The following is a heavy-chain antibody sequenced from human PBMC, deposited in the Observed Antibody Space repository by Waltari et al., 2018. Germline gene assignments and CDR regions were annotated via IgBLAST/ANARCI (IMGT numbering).Heavy chain of an antibody. D-gene: IGHD4-17*01. CDR2: IYYSGST. V-gene: IGHV4-39*07. Sequence: QLQLQESGPGLVKPSETLSLTCTVSGGSISSSSYYWGWIRQPPGKGLEWIGSIYYSGSTYYNPSLKSRVTISVDTSKNQFSLKLSSVTAADTAVYYCARGTTVIGVDYWGQGTLVTVSS. CDR1: GGSISSSSYY. J-gene: IGHJ4*02. CDR3: ARGTTVIGVDY.